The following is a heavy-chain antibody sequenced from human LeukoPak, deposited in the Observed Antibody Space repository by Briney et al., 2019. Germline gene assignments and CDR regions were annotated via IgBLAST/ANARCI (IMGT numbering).Heavy chain of an antibody. V-gene: IGHV4-59*01. J-gene: IGHJ4*02. CDR3: ATGYYEPFEK. CDR2: ISDTGTT. CDR1: GGSISSYN. D-gene: IGHD3-22*01. Sequence: SETLSLTCTVSGGSISSYNWNWIRQPPGKGPEWIGCISDTGTTKYNPAFKSRVTISVDTSKNQFSLKLTSVTAADTAVYFCATGYYEPFEKWGQGTLVSVSS.